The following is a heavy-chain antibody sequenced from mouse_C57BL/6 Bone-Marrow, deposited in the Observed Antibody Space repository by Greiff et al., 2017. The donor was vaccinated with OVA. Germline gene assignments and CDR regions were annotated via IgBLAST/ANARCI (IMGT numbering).Heavy chain of an antibody. V-gene: IGHV14-4*01. CDR2: IDPENGDT. CDR3: TNYYGSSPYYYAMDY. Sequence: EVQLVESGAELVRPGASVKLSCTASGFNIKDDYMHWVKQRPEQGLEWIGWIDPENGDTEYASKFQGKATLTADTSSNTAYLQLSSLTSEDTAVYYCTNYYGSSPYYYAMDYWGQGTSVTVSS. D-gene: IGHD1-1*01. J-gene: IGHJ4*01. CDR1: GFNIKDDY.